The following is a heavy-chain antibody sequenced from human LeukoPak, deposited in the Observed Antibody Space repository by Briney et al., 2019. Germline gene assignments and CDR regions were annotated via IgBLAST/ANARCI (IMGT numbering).Heavy chain of an antibody. J-gene: IGHJ6*02. Sequence: GASVKVSCKASGYTFTGYYMHWVRQAPGQGLEWMGWINPNSGGTNYAQKFQGRVTMTRDTSISTAYMELSRLRSDDTAVYYCARVSRKPDYYYYGMDVWGQGTTVTVSS. CDR2: INPNSGGT. CDR1: GYTFTGYY. CDR3: ARVSRKPDYYYYGMDV. V-gene: IGHV1-2*02. D-gene: IGHD1-14*01.